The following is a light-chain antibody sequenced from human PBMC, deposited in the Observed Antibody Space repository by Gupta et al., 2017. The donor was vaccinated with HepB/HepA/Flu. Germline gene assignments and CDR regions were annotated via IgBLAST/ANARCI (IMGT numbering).Light chain of an antibody. V-gene: IGKV3-20*01. Sequence: EIVLTQSPGTLSLSPGERATLSCRASQSVSSSYLAWYQQKQGQAPRLLIYGASSRATGIPDRFSGSGSGTEFTLTISRLEPEDFAVYYCQQEGSSPLTFGQGTKVEIK. CDR2: GAS. CDR1: QSVSSSY. J-gene: IGKJ1*01. CDR3: QQEGSSPLT.